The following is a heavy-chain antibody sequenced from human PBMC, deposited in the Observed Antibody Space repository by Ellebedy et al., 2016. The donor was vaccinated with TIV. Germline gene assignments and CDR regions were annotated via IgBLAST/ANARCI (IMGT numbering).Heavy chain of an antibody. D-gene: IGHD3-9*01. V-gene: IGHV1-8*01. CDR2: MNPKSENG. CDR1: GYTFTNYD. Sequence: AASVKVSCKASGYTFTNYDIMWVRQANGQGLEWMGSMNPKSENGGFAQTFQGRVTMTSDTSMRTAYMELSSLRPEETAVYYCARSSDMDYNYYGMDVWGQGTTVIVSS. CDR3: ARSSDMDYNYYGMDV. J-gene: IGHJ6*01.